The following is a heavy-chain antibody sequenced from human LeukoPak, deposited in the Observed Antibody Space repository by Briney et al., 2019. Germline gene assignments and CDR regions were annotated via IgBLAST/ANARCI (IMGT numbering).Heavy chain of an antibody. CDR2: IYYSGST. V-gene: IGHV4-39*07. CDR3: ARDRGIYYYYMDV. J-gene: IGHJ6*03. Sequence: PGGSLRLSCAASGFTFGNYEMNWIRQPPGKGLEWIGRIYYSGSTYYNPSLKSRVTISVDTSKNQFSLKLSSVTAADTAVYYCARDRGIYYYYMDVWGKGTTVTVSS. D-gene: IGHD3-16*01. CDR1: GFTFGNYE.